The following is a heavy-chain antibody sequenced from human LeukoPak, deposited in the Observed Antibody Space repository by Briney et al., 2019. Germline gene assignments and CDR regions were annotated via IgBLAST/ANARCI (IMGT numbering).Heavy chain of an antibody. CDR3: AKGGGYEAQYYYYYLDV. J-gene: IGHJ6*03. CDR1: GLIFSSSG. D-gene: IGHD5-12*01. Sequence: GGSLRLSCAASGLIFSSSGMHWVRQAPGKGLEWVTFIGYDGSDKYYADSVKGRFTVSRDNSKNTLYLQMKSLRAEDTAVYYCAKGGGYEAQYYYYYLDVWGKGTTVTISS. V-gene: IGHV3-30*02. CDR2: IGYDGSDK.